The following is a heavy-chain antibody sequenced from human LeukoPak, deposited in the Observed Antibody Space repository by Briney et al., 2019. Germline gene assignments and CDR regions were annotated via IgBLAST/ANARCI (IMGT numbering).Heavy chain of an antibody. CDR3: ARLLGYCSSTSCSNWFDP. V-gene: IGHV3-53*01. Sequence: GGSLRLSCAASGFTFSSNYMSWVRQAPGKGLEWVTVIYSGGSTYYADSVKGRFTISRDNSKNTLYLQMNSLRAEDTAVYYCARLLGYCSSTSCSNWFDPWGQGTLVTVSS. CDR2: IYSGGST. D-gene: IGHD2-2*01. J-gene: IGHJ5*02. CDR1: GFTFSSNY.